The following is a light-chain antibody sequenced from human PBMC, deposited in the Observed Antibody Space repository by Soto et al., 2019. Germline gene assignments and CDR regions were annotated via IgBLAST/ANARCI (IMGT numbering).Light chain of an antibody. CDR3: GSFTGNSDV. CDR1: SSDVGGYNF. CDR2: EVS. J-gene: IGLJ1*01. Sequence: QSALTQPASVSGSPGQSITISCTGTSSDVGGYNFVSWYQQHPDKAPKLMIYEVSNRPSGVSNRFSGSKSGNTASLTISGLQAEDEADYYCGSFTGNSDVFGTGTKLTVL. V-gene: IGLV2-14*01.